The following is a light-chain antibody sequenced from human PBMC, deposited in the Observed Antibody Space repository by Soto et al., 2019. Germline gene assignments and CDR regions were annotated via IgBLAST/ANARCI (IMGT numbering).Light chain of an antibody. CDR1: QTVRNNY. CDR2: DAS. J-gene: IGKJ5*01. CDR3: QQRSNWPPT. Sequence: VLTHSPGTLSLSPGERATLSCRASQTVRNNYLAWYQQKPGQAPRLLIYDASSRATGIPDRFSGGGSGTDFTLTISSLEPEDFAVYYCQQRSNWPPTFGQGTRLEI. V-gene: IGKV3D-20*02.